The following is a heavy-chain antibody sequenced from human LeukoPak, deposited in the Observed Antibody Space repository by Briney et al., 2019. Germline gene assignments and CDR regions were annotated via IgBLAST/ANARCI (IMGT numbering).Heavy chain of an antibody. Sequence: SETLSLICTVSGGSISSSDYYWVWNRQTPGQGLVWEGNVYYSGTTYHTPTLKSRITMAMSTTNNRLSLKLTSVTAADTAVYYCATRATWIGPVDYWGQGALVTVSS. D-gene: IGHD5-12*01. V-gene: IGHV4-39*02. CDR1: GGSISSSDYY. J-gene: IGHJ4*02. CDR2: VYYSGTT. CDR3: ATRATWIGPVDY.